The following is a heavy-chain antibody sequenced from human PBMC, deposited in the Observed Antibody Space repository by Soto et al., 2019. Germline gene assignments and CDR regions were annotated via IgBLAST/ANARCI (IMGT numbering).Heavy chain of an antibody. Sequence: SETLSLTCTVSGGSISSYYWNWIRQPPGKGLEWIGYVSYRGTTNYNPSLKSRVTISVDTSKNQFSLKLSSVTAADTAVYYCARGGQIAAAGPDYWGQGTLVTVS. CDR1: GGSISSYY. J-gene: IGHJ4*02. D-gene: IGHD6-13*01. V-gene: IGHV4-59*01. CDR3: ARGGQIAAAGPDY. CDR2: VSYRGTT.